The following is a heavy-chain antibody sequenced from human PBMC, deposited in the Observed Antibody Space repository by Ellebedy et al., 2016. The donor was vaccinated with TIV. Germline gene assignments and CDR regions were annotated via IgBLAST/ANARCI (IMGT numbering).Heavy chain of an antibody. Sequence: ASVQVSCKASGYTLGRYGIGWVRQAPGHGLEWVGWISAYTGNTNYAKKFMGSVLLTTDTSTSTAYMDLRRVRSDDTAVYFCVRFSGSFPDYWGQGTLITVSS. CDR1: GYTLGRYG. CDR3: VRFSGSFPDY. CDR2: ISAYTGNT. D-gene: IGHD2-15*01. V-gene: IGHV1-18*01. J-gene: IGHJ4*02.